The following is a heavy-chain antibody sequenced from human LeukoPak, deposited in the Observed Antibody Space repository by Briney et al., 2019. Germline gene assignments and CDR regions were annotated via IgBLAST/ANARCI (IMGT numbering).Heavy chain of an antibody. J-gene: IGHJ6*02. D-gene: IGHD1-1*01. V-gene: IGHV4-30-4*01. CDR1: GGSISSGDHY. Sequence: PSETLSLTCTVSGGSISSGDHYWSWIRQPPGKGLEWIGYIYYSGSTYYNPSLKSRVTISVDTSKNQFSLKLSSVTAADTAVYYCARVELYYYGMDVWGQGTSVTVSS. CDR2: IYYSGST. CDR3: ARVELYYYGMDV.